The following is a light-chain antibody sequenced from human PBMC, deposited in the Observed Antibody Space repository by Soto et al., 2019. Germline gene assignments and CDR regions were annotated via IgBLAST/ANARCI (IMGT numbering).Light chain of an antibody. CDR1: SSDIGDYDY. Sequence: QSALTQPPSASGSPGQSVTISCTGTSSDIGDYDYVSWYQQHPGKAPKLIIYEVTKKPSGVPDRSSGSKSGNSASLTVSGLPADDEGDYFCCSSARRNNLVFGGGTKLTVL. CDR3: CSSARRNNLV. V-gene: IGLV2-8*01. J-gene: IGLJ2*01. CDR2: EVT.